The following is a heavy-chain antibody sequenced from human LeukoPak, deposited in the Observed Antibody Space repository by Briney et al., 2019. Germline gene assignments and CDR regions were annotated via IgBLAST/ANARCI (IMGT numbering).Heavy chain of an antibody. D-gene: IGHD5-12*01. V-gene: IGHV3-23*01. CDR1: GFTFSSYA. Sequence: GGSLRLSCAASGFTFSSYAMSWVRQAPGKGLEWVSAISGSGGSTYYADSVKGRFTISRDNSKNTLYLQMNSLRAEDTAVYYCAKVPGYSCYDPTPPGYWGQGTLVTVSS. CDR2: ISGSGGST. J-gene: IGHJ4*02. CDR3: AKVPGYSCYDPTPPGY.